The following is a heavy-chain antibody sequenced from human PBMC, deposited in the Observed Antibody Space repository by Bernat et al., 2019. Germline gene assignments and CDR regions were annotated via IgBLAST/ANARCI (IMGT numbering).Heavy chain of an antibody. CDR1: GFTFSSYA. CDR3: RSEWHMITFGGVPDY. D-gene: IGHD3-16*01. J-gene: IGHJ4*02. CDR2: ISGSGGSK. V-gene: IGHV3-23*01. Sequence: EVQLLESGGGLVQPGGSLRLSCAASGFTFSSYAMSWVRQAPGKGLEWVSAISGSGGSKYYADSVKGRFTISRDNSKNTLYLQMNSLRAEDTAVYYCRSEWHMITFGGVPDYWGQGTLVTVSS.